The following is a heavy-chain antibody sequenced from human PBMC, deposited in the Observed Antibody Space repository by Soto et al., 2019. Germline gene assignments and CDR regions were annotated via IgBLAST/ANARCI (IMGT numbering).Heavy chain of an antibody. CDR2: IDPSDSYT. J-gene: IGHJ4*02. Sequence: GESLKSSCKGSGYSFTSYWISWVRQMPGKGLEWMGRIDPSDSYTNYSPSFQGHVTISADKSISTAYLQWSSLKASDTAMYYCARHPGTAMVIGLWGQGTLVTVSS. V-gene: IGHV5-10-1*01. CDR1: GYSFTSYW. D-gene: IGHD5-18*01. CDR3: ARHPGTAMVIGL.